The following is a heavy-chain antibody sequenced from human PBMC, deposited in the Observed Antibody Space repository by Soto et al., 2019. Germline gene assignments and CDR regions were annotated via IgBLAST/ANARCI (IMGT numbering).Heavy chain of an antibody. CDR2: ISAYNGNT. J-gene: IGHJ6*02. CDR1: GYTFTSYG. D-gene: IGHD3-10*01. CDR3: ARDVVLYGSGRSLDYYGMDV. V-gene: IGHV1-18*01. Sequence: ASVKVSCKASGYTFTSYGISWVRQAPGQGLEWMGWISAYNGNTNYAQKLQGRVTMTTDTSTSTAYMELRSLRSDDTAVYYCARDVVLYGSGRSLDYYGMDVWGQGTTVNVSS.